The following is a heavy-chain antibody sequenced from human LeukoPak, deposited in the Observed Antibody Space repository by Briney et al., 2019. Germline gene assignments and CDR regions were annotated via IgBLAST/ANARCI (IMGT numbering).Heavy chain of an antibody. V-gene: IGHV1-8*01. J-gene: IGHJ4*02. CDR3: ARREYGSGSYHLVY. D-gene: IGHD3-10*01. CDR2: MNPNSGNT. Sequence: ASVKVSCKASGYTFTSYDFNWVRQATGQGLEWMGWMNPNSGNTGYAQKFQGRVTMTTNTSISTAYMELSSLRSEDTAVYYCARREYGSGSYHLVYWGQGTLVTVSS. CDR1: GYTFTSYD.